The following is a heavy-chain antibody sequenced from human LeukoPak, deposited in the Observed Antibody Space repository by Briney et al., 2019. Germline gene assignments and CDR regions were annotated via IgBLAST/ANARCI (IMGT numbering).Heavy chain of an antibody. D-gene: IGHD2-2*01. J-gene: IGHJ6*02. CDR2: ISSSSSYI. CDR3: ARDRYCSSTSCYEGGYGMDV. V-gene: IGHV3-21*01. CDR1: GFTFSSYS. Sequence: GGSLRLSCAASGFTFSSYSMNWVRQAPGKGLEWVSSISSSSSYIYYADSVKGRFTISRDNAKNSLYLQMNSLRAEDTAVYYCARDRYCSSTSCYEGGYGMDVWGQGTTVTVPS.